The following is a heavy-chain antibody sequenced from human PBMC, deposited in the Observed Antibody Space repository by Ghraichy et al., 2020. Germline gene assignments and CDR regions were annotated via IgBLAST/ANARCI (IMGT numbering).Heavy chain of an antibody. CDR2: IKSQAEGVTT. Sequence: GGSLRLSCIASGFTFSNAWMSWVRQTPGKGLEWVGRIKSQAEGVTTDYAAPVKGRFIISRDDSKNTLYLQMNSLKTDDTAVYYCTLVGRGTDYVHHDYYAMDVWGQGTTVSVSS. CDR1: GFTFSNAW. J-gene: IGHJ6*02. V-gene: IGHV3-15*01. CDR3: TLVGRGTDYVHHDYYAMDV. D-gene: IGHD1-26*01.